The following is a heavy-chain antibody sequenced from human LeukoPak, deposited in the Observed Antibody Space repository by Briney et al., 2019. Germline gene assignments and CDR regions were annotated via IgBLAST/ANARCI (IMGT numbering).Heavy chain of an antibody. V-gene: IGHV4-59*01. J-gene: IGHJ4*02. CDR3: ARAPRTYYDFWSGSLDY. D-gene: IGHD3-3*01. Sequence: PSETLSLTCTVSGGSISSYYWSWIRQPPGKGLEWIGYIYYSGSTNYNPSLRSRVTISVDTSKNQFSLKLSSVTAADTAVYYCARAPRTYYDFWSGSLDYWGQGTLVTVSS. CDR1: GGSISSYY. CDR2: IYYSGST.